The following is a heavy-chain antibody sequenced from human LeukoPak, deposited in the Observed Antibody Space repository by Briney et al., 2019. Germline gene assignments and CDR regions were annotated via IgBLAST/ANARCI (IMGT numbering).Heavy chain of an antibody. CDR2: INHSGST. V-gene: IGHV4-34*01. CDR3: ARGGEYGSGSYYKY. J-gene: IGHJ4*02. Sequence: SETLSLTCAVYGGSFSGYYWSWIRQPPGKGLEWIGEINHSGSTNYNPSLKSRVTISVDTSKNQFSLKLSSVTTADTAVYYCARGGEYGSGSYYKYWGQGTLVTVSS. CDR1: GGSFSGYY. D-gene: IGHD3-10*01.